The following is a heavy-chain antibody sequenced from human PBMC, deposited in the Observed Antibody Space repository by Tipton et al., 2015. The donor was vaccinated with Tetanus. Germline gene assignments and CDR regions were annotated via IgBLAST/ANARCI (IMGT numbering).Heavy chain of an antibody. D-gene: IGHD1-1*01. CDR2: IYYTGSA. J-gene: IGHJ3*01. CDR3: ARQTLSLERLFKPPDVLDL. Sequence: TLSLTCNVSGDSITSDAYYWSWIRQHPGKGLEWIGYIYYTGSAYYNPSLKSRVTMSVDKSNNRFSLELRFVTAADTAVYYCARQTLSLERLFKPPDVLDLWGQGTMVTVSS. CDR1: GDSITSDAYY. V-gene: IGHV4-30-4*08.